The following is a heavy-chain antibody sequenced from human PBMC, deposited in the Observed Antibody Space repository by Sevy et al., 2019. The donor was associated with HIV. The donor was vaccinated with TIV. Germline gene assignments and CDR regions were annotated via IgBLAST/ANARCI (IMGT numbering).Heavy chain of an antibody. J-gene: IGHJ3*02. CDR2: ISRGSSSI. CDR3: ARGPSIFGDVDGLNI. CDR1: GFRFGRLC. Sequence: GSLRLPLGGSGFRFGRLCLNWVRPAPGKGLGWVSYISRGSSSINYAASVKDRFTISRDNAKKTLFLQMNSLRAEDTAVYYCARGPSIFGDVDGLNIWGQGTMVTVSS. V-gene: IGHV3-48*01. D-gene: IGHD3-3*01.